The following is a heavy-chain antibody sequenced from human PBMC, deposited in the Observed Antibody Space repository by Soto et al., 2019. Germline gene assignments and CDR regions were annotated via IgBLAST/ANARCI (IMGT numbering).Heavy chain of an antibody. D-gene: IGHD5-18*01. V-gene: IGHV1-18*01. CDR1: GYTFTSYG. Sequence: QVQLVQSGAEVKKPGASVKVSCKASGYTFTSYGISWVRQAPGLGLEYMGWISAYNGNTNYAETLQGRVTMTTDTATTTDYMELKSLRSDDTAVYYCARGGRNTAEAYWGQGTLVTVSS. CDR2: ISAYNGNT. CDR3: ARGGRNTAEAY. J-gene: IGHJ4*02.